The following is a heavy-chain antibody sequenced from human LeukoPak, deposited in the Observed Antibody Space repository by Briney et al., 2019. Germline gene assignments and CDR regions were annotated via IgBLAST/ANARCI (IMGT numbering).Heavy chain of an antibody. D-gene: IGHD3-3*01. Sequence: GRSLRLSCTASGFTFGDYDMIWVRQAPGKGLEWISDINWNGGSTSYAASVRGRFTVSRDNAKNLLYLQMTSLRVEDTALYYCARRKDFADFGSAYYPLDHWGQGTLVTVS. CDR2: INWNGGST. CDR1: GFTFGDYD. J-gene: IGHJ5*02. V-gene: IGHV3-20*04. CDR3: ARRKDFADFGSAYYPLDH.